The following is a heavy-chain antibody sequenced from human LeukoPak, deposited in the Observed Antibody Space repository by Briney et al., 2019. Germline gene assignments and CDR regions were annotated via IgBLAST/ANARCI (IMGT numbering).Heavy chain of an antibody. CDR2: TSDRGDYT. Sequence: HAGGSLRLSCVAFGFPFSSYWMTWVRQAPGKGLEWVSGTSDRGDYTYYADSVKGRFTISRDTSKNTLYLQMNSLRAEDTALYLCAKKAQYDGHYPLDYWGQGTLVTVSA. J-gene: IGHJ4*02. D-gene: IGHD4/OR15-4a*01. V-gene: IGHV3-23*01. CDR3: AKKAQYDGHYPLDY. CDR1: GFPFSSYW.